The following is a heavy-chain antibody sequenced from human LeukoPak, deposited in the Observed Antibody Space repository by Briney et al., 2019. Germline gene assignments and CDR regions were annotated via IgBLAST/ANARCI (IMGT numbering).Heavy chain of an antibody. D-gene: IGHD3-10*01. J-gene: IGHJ6*03. V-gene: IGHV1-2*02. CDR3: ARDGPGKPGPFYYMDV. CDR2: INPNSGGT. Sequence: GASVKVSCKAAGYTFTSYGISWVRQAPGQGLEWMGWINPNSGGTNYAQKFQGRVTMTRDTSISTAYMELSRLRSDDTAVYYCARDGPGKPGPFYYMDVWGKGTTVTVSS. CDR1: GYTFTSYG.